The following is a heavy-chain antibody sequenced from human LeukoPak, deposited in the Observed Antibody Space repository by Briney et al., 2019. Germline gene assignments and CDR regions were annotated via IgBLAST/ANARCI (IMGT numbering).Heavy chain of an antibody. V-gene: IGHV3-64*01. CDR3: ARGRSAAEYDAFDI. CDR2: INTYGGST. CDR1: GFMFSTYA. Sequence: GGSLRLSCEVSGFMFSTYAMHWVRQAPGKGPEFVSGINTYGGSTHYAKSVKGRFTISRDNSKNTLYHQMGSLRAEDTAVYYCARGRSAAEYDAFDIWGQGTLVTVSS. D-gene: IGHD2-15*01. J-gene: IGHJ3*02.